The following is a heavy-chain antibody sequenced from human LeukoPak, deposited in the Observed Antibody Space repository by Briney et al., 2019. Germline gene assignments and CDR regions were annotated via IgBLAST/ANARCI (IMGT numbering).Heavy chain of an antibody. J-gene: IGHJ4*02. CDR3: TTDYPNSGYETFDY. V-gene: IGHV3-15*01. CDR2: IKSKTDGGTA. CDR1: GFTFSHAW. Sequence: GGSLRLSCAASGFTFSHAWMSWVRQAPGKGLEWVGRIKSKTDGGTADYAAPVKGRFTISRDDSKNTLYLQMNSLKTEDTAVYYCTTDYPNSGYETFDYWGQGTLVSVSS. D-gene: IGHD5-12*01.